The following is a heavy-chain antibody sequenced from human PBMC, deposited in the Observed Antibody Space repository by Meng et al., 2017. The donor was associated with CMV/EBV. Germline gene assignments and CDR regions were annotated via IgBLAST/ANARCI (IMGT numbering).Heavy chain of an antibody. J-gene: IGHJ3*02. Sequence: ASAKVSCKAAGYTFTSYGISWVRQAPGQGLEWMGWISAYNGNTNYAQKLQGRVTMTTDTSTSTAYMELRSLRSDDTAVYYCARYCSSTSCPVRAFDIWGQGTMVTVSS. V-gene: IGHV1-18*01. CDR2: ISAYNGNT. D-gene: IGHD2-2*01. CDR1: GYTFTSYG. CDR3: ARYCSSTSCPVRAFDI.